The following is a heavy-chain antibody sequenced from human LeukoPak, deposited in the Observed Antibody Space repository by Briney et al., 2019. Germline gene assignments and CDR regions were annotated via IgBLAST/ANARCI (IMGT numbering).Heavy chain of an antibody. D-gene: IGHD3-10*01. J-gene: IGHJ4*02. CDR3: ARETYYYGSGSYYVDY. V-gene: IGHV3-7*01. CDR2: IKQDGSEK. Sequence: GSLRLSCAASGFTFTNYWMSWVRQAPGKGLEWVANIKQDGSEKYYVDSVKGRFTISRDNAKNSLYLQMNSLRAEDTAVYYCARETYYYGSGSYYVDYWGQGTLVTVSS. CDR1: GFTFTNYW.